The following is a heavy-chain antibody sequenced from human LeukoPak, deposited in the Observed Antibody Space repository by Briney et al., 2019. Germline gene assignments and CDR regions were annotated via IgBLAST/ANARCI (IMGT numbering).Heavy chain of an antibody. CDR3: ARVGGGGFGELLHDLYVYYGMDV. Sequence: GASVKVSCKASGGTFSSYAISWVRQAPGQGLEWMGRIIPILGIANYAQKFQGRVTITADKSTSTAYMELSSLRSEDTAVYYCARVGGGGFGELLHDLYVYYGMDVWGQGTTVTVSS. D-gene: IGHD3-10*01. CDR1: GGTFSSYA. J-gene: IGHJ6*02. V-gene: IGHV1-69*04. CDR2: IIPILGIA.